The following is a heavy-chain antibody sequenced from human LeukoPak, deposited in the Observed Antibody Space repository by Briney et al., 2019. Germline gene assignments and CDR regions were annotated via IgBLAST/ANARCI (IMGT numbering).Heavy chain of an antibody. CDR2: IIPIFGTA. D-gene: IGHD2-2*01. V-gene: IGHV1-69*06. J-gene: IGHJ4*02. CDR1: GGTFSSYA. Sequence: SVKVSCKAPGGTFSSYAISWVRQAPGQGLEWMGGIIPIFGTANYAQKFQGRVTITADKSTSTAYMELSSLRSEDTAVYYCARAPRGGYCSSTSCHLFDYWGQGTLVTVSS. CDR3: ARAPRGGYCSSTSCHLFDY.